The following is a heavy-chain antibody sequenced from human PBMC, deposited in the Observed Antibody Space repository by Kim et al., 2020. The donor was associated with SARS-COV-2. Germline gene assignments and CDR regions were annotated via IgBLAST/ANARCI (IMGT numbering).Heavy chain of an antibody. J-gene: IGHJ6*02. CDR2: IWYDGSNK. CDR1: GFTFSSYG. D-gene: IGHD6-13*01. Sequence: GGSLRLSCAASGFTFSSYGMHWVRQAPGKGLEWVAVIWYDGSNKYYADSVKGRFTISRNNSKNTLYLQMNSLRAEDTAVYYCARDPHSSRKTTVWTSGGMDVWGQGTTVTVSS. V-gene: IGHV3-33*01. CDR3: ARDPHSSRKTTVWTSGGMDV.